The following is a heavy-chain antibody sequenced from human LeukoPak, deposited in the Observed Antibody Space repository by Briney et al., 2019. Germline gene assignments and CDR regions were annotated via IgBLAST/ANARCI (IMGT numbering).Heavy chain of an antibody. CDR2: INHSGST. CDR3: ARVPAWIQLIGGYYFDY. Sequence: SETLSLTCAVYGGSFSGYSWNWIRQPPGKGLEWIGEINHSGSTNYNPSLKGRVTISVDTSKNQFSLKLSSVTAADTAVYYCARVPAWIQLIGGYYFDYWGQGTLVTVSS. CDR1: GGSFSGYS. D-gene: IGHD5-18*01. J-gene: IGHJ4*02. V-gene: IGHV4-34*01.